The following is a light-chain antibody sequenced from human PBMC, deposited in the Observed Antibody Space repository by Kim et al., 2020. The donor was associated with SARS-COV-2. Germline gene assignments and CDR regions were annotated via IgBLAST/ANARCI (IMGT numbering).Light chain of an antibody. CDR2: AAS. J-gene: IGKJ4*01. Sequence: YVGDRVTIACRASQSISKYLNWDQQKPGKAPKLLIYAASSLQSGVASRFSGSGSGTHFTLTISSLQPEDFATYYCQQSHTAPLLTFGGGTKVDIK. V-gene: IGKV1-39*01. CDR1: QSISKY. CDR3: QQSHTAPLLT.